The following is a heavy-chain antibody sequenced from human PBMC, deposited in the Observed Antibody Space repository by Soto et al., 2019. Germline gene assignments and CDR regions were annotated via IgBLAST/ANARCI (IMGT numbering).Heavy chain of an antibody. D-gene: IGHD2-21*02. J-gene: IGHJ4*02. CDR1: GGTFSSNT. Sequence: QVQLVQSGAEVKKPGSSVKISCKASGGTFSSNTINWVRQAAGQGLEWMGGIIPIFGTANYAQKFQGRVTITADKSTNTEYMELSSLTFEDTAVYYCASKAACGGDCYAFDSWGQGTLVTVSS. V-gene: IGHV1-69*06. CDR3: ASKAACGGDCYAFDS. CDR2: IIPIFGTA.